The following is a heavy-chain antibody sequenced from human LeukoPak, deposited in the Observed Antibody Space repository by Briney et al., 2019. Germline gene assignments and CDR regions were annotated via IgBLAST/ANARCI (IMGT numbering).Heavy chain of an antibody. D-gene: IGHD2-21*02. CDR1: GFTFSSYA. V-gene: IGHV3-23*01. J-gene: IGHJ4*02. CDR3: ARDRCGGDCYSGGGFDY. Sequence: GGSLRLSCAASGFTFSSYAMSWVRQAPGKGLEWVSAISGSGGSTYYADSVKGRFTISRDNSKNTLYLQMNSLRAEDTAVYYCARDRCGGDCYSGGGFDYWGQGTLVTVSS. CDR2: ISGSGGST.